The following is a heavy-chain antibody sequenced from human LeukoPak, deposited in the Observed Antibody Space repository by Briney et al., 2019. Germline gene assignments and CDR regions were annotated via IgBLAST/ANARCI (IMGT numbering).Heavy chain of an antibody. J-gene: IGHJ4*02. V-gene: IGHV3-53*01. CDR2: FYSGGSS. Sequence: GGSLSLSCAASGFTVRSIYMTWVRQAPGKGLEWVSSFYSGGSSYYADSVKGRFIISRDSSTDTLYLQMNSLRVEDTAVYFCARDRGYGYGFFDYWGQGTLVTVSS. D-gene: IGHD5-18*01. CDR3: ARDRGYGYGFFDY. CDR1: GFTVRSIY.